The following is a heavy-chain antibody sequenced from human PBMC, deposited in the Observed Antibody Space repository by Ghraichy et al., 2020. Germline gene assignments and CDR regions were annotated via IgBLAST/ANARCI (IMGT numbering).Heavy chain of an antibody. D-gene: IGHD4-23*01. CDR1: GFTFNSYS. CDR3: ARGSTVVRFYYYDAMDV. CDR2: ITSSSRFT. V-gene: IGHV3-48*02. J-gene: IGHJ6*02. Sequence: GGSLRLSCEASGFTFNSYSLNWVRQAPGRGPEWISYITSSSRFTSYADSVKGRFTISRDNAKNSLYLQMNSLRDEDTAVYYCARGSTVVRFYYYDAMDVWGQGTTVTVSS.